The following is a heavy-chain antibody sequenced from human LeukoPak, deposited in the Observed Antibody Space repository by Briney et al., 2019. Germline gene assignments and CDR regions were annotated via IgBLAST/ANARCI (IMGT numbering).Heavy chain of an antibody. D-gene: IGHD5-24*01. J-gene: IGHJ3*02. V-gene: IGHV1-69*01. CDR2: IIPIFGTA. CDR1: GGTFSSYA. Sequence: SVRVSCKASGGTFSSYAISWVRQAPGQGLEWMGGIIPIFGTANYAQKFQGRVTITADESTSTAYMELSSLRSEDTAVYYCARIRDGYNDAYDIWGQGTMVTVPS. CDR3: ARIRDGYNDAYDI.